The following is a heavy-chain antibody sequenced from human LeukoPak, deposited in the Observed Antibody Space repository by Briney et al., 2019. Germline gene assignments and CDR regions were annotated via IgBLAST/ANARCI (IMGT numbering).Heavy chain of an antibody. CDR2: IYHSGNT. CDR1: GGSISGYY. D-gene: IGHD5-18*01. Sequence: KPSETLSLTCTVSGGSISGYYWGWIRQPPGKGLEWIGSIYHSGNTYYNPSLKSRVTMSVDTSKNQFSLKLSSVTAADTAVYYCARRIQLWEFDYWGQGTLVTVSS. V-gene: IGHV4-38-2*02. CDR3: ARRIQLWEFDY. J-gene: IGHJ4*02.